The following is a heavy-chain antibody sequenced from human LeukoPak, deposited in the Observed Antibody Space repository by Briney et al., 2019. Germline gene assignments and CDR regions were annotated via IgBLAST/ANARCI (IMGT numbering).Heavy chain of an antibody. Sequence: GGSLRLSCAASGFTFDDYGMSWVRQAPGKGLEWVSGINWNGGSTGYADSVKGRFTISRDNAKNSLYLQMNSLRAEDTALYYCAREASYCSSTSCDVVFDYWGQGTLVTVSS. D-gene: IGHD2-2*01. J-gene: IGHJ4*02. CDR3: AREASYCSSTSCDVVFDY. CDR1: GFTFDDYG. CDR2: INWNGGST. V-gene: IGHV3-20*04.